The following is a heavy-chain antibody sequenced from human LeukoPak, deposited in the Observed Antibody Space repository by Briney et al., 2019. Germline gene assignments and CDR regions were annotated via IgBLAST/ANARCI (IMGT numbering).Heavy chain of an antibody. Sequence: GGSLRISCAASGFTFNNYAMSWVRQAPGKGLEWVSYTGSGSTTTYYADSVKGRFTISREDSKNTLYLQMNSLGDEDTSVYYCARDTRNWAYYWGGGTLVTVSS. V-gene: IGHV3-48*02. CDR1: GFTFNNYA. D-gene: IGHD2/OR15-2a*01. J-gene: IGHJ4*02. CDR3: ARDTRNWAYY. CDR2: TGSGSTTT.